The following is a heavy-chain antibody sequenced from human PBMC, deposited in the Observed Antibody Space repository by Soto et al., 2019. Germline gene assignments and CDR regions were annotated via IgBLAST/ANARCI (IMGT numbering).Heavy chain of an antibody. V-gene: IGHV4-4*07. CDR1: GTSVSDYY. Sequence: SETLSLTCSVSGTSVSDYYWSWIRQPAGKGLEHIGRIYTSGSTSYNPSLKSRVTMSMDTSQTQIYLNLTSVTAADTAVYYCARGGIQLSYAFDYWGQGILVTSPQ. D-gene: IGHD5-18*01. J-gene: IGHJ4*02. CDR2: IYTSGST. CDR3: ARGGIQLSYAFDY.